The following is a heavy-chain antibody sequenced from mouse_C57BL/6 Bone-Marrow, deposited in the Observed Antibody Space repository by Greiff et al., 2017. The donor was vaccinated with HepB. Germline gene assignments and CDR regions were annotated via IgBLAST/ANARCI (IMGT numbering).Heavy chain of an antibody. Sequence: EVKLVESGGDLVKPGGSLKLSCAASGFTFSSYGMSWVRQTPDKRLEWVATISSGGSYTYYPDSVKGRFTISRDNAKNTLYLQMSSLKSEDTAMYYCARADYDYSWFAYWGQGTLVTVSA. CDR2: ISSGGSYT. J-gene: IGHJ3*01. V-gene: IGHV5-6*01. CDR1: GFTFSSYG. D-gene: IGHD2-4*01. CDR3: ARADYDYSWFAY.